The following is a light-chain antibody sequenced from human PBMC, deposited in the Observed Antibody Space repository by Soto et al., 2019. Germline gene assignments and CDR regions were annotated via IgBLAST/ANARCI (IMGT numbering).Light chain of an antibody. V-gene: IGKV3-11*01. CDR3: QQRSKWVT. CDR1: QSIRSER. J-gene: IGKJ4*01. CDR2: EAS. Sequence: EIVMTQSPGTLSVSPGERVTLSCRASQSIRSERLAWYQQKPGQAPRLLIYEASNRATGIPARFSGSGSGTDFTLTISSLEPEDFAVYYCQQRSKWVTFGRGTKVDI.